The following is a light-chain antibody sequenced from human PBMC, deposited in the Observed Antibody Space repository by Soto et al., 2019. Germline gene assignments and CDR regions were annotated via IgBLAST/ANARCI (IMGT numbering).Light chain of an antibody. CDR1: QSVSSN. CDR2: AES. V-gene: IGKV3-15*01. Sequence: EIVMTQSPATLSVSPGERVSLSCRASQSVSSNVAWYQQKLGQAPRLLMFAESTRATGIPARLSGCGSGLEFTLTISSLQSEDFAVYYCQQYNDWSPRYSFGQGTKLEIK. J-gene: IGKJ2*01. CDR3: QQYNDWSPRYS.